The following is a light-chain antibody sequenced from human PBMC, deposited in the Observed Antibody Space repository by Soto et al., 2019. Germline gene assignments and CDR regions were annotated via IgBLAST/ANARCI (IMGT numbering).Light chain of an antibody. J-gene: IGKJ1*01. Sequence: DIQMTQSPSTLSASVGDRVTTTCRASQSINSWLAWYQQQPGKAPKLMIYKASNLVSGVPSRFSGTGSGTEFTLTISSLQPDDFAIYYCQLYNSYLWRFGQGTKVDIK. CDR2: KAS. CDR1: QSINSW. CDR3: QLYNSYLWR. V-gene: IGKV1-5*03.